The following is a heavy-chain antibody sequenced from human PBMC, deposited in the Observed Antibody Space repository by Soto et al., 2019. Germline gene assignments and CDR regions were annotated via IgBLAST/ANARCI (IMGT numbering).Heavy chain of an antibody. D-gene: IGHD3-9*01. J-gene: IGHJ2*01. Sequence: KQSQTLSLTCAISGDSVSSNSAAWNWIRQSPSRGLEWLGRTYYRSKWDNDYAVSVKRRITINPDTSKNQFSMQLNSVTPEDTAVYYCARVNEGSNRDYWYFDLGGRGPLVTVSS. CDR2: TYYRSKWDN. CDR3: ARVNEGSNRDYWYFDL. V-gene: IGHV6-1*01. CDR1: GDSVSSNSAA.